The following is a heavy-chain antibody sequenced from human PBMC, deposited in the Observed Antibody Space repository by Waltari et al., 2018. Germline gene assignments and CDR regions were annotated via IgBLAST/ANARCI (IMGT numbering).Heavy chain of an antibody. V-gene: IGHV3-21*01. Sequence: EVQLVESGGGLVKPGGSLRLSCAASGFTFSSYSMNWVRQAPGKGLEWVSSISSSSSYIYYADSGKGRFTISRDNAKNSLYLQMNSLRAEDTAVYYCARGGPYGSGSYYTGYFQHWGQGTLVTVSS. D-gene: IGHD3-10*01. CDR2: ISSSSSYI. J-gene: IGHJ1*01. CDR1: GFTFSSYS. CDR3: ARGGPYGSGSYYTGYFQH.